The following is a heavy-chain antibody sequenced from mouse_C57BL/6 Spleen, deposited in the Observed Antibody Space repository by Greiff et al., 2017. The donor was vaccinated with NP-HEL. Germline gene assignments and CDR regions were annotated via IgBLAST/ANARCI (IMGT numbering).Heavy chain of an antibody. CDR2: IYPGSGST. CDR1: GYTFTSYW. J-gene: IGHJ2*01. CDR3: SIRTIYYGSSPLDY. V-gene: IGHV1-55*01. D-gene: IGHD1-1*01. Sequence: QVQLQQSGAELVKPGASVKMSCKASGYTFTSYWMTWVKQRPGQGLEWIGGIYPGSGSTNYNEKFQGKATLTVDTSSSTAYMQLSSLTSEVSAVYYRSIRTIYYGSSPLDYRDQGTTLT.